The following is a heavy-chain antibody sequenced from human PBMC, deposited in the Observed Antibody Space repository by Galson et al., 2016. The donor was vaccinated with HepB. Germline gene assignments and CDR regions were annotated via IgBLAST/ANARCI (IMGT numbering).Heavy chain of an antibody. Sequence: SLRLSCAASGFTVSNNFMRWVRQAPGKGLEWVSLIYSGGGTHYVDSVKGRFIISRDNSKNTLYLQMNSLRVEDTAVYYCARGGNYGYTWGLGTLVTVFS. CDR1: GFTVSNNF. CDR3: ARGGNYGYT. D-gene: IGHD1-26*01. J-gene: IGHJ4*02. V-gene: IGHV3-53*01. CDR2: IYSGGGT.